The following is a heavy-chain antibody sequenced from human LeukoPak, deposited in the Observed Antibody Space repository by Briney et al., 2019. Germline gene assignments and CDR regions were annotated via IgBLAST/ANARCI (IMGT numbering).Heavy chain of an antibody. J-gene: IGHJ3*02. CDR3: ARPEGYGDYGQDAFDI. Sequence: XXPXKGXXXXXXXXXSGGSTYYADSVKGRFTISRDNSKNTLYLQMNSLRAEDTAVYYCARPEGYGDYGQDAFDIWGQGTIVTVSS. V-gene: IGHV3-23*01. CDR2: XXXSGGST. D-gene: IGHD4-17*01.